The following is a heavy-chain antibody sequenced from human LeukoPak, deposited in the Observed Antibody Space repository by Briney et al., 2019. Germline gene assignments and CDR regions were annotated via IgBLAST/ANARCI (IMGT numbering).Heavy chain of an antibody. J-gene: IGHJ4*02. V-gene: IGHV3-23*01. D-gene: IGHD1-26*01. Sequence: GGSLRLSCVASGFTFTNFAMTWVRQPPGKGLEWVSSITGSSGTTYDADSVRGRFTISRDVSKNTLYLQMNSLRGDDTAVYYCAKDVGKWESLHFFDYWGQGTLVTVSS. CDR3: AKDVGKWESLHFFDY. CDR2: ITGSSGTT. CDR1: GFTFTNFA.